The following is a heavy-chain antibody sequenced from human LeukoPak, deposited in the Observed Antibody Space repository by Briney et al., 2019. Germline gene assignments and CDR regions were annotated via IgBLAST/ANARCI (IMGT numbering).Heavy chain of an antibody. CDR1: GGSFSGYY. CDR3: ARDKQSGEVEGLPYANWFDP. V-gene: IGHV4-34*01. CDR2: INHSGST. D-gene: IGHD3-16*01. Sequence: SETLSLTCAVYGGSFSGYYWSWIRQPPGKGLEWIGEINHSGSTNYNPSLKSRVTISVDTSKNQFSLKLSSVTAADTAVYYCARDKQSGEVEGLPYANWFDPWGQGTLVTVSS. J-gene: IGHJ5*02.